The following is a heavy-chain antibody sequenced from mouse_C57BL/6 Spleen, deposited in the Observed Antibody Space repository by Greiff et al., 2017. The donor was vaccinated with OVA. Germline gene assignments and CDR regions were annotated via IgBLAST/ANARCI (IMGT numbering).Heavy chain of an antibody. D-gene: IGHD2-1*01. CDR1: GYTFTSYW. CDR2: IYPSDSET. Sequence: QVQLQQPGAELVRPGSSVKLSCKASGYTFTSYWMDWVKQRPGQGLEWIGNIYPSDSETHYNQKFKDKATLTVDKSSSTAYMQLSSLTSEDAAVDYCASGGNPHHYFDYWGQGTTLTVSS. V-gene: IGHV1-61*01. CDR3: ASGGNPHHYFDY. J-gene: IGHJ2*01.